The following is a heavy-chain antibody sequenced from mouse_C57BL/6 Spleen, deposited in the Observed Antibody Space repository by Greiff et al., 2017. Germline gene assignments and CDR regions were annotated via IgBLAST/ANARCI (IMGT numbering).Heavy chain of an antibody. CDR3: ARPPLTYFDV. CDR2: INPNNGGT. V-gene: IGHV1-26*01. J-gene: IGHJ1*03. Sequence: VQLQQSGPELVKPGASVKISCKASGYTFTDYYMNWVKQSHGKSLEWIGDINPNNGGTSYNQKFKGKATLTVDKSSSTAYMELRSLTSEDSAVYYCARPPLTYFDVWGTGTTVTVSS. CDR1: GYTFTDYY.